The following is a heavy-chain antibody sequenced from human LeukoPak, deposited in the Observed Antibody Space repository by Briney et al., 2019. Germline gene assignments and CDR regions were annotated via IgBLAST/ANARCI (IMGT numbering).Heavy chain of an antibody. D-gene: IGHD3-10*01. CDR1: GFTFSSYE. V-gene: IGHV3-48*03. J-gene: IGHJ4*02. Sequence: GGSLRLSCAASGFTFSSYEMNWVRQAPGKGLEWVSYISSSGSTIYYADSVKGRFTISRDNAKNSLYLQMNSLRAEDTAVYYCARDHIGGGSGIDYFDYWGQGTLVTVPS. CDR3: ARDHIGGGSGIDYFDY. CDR2: ISSSGSTI.